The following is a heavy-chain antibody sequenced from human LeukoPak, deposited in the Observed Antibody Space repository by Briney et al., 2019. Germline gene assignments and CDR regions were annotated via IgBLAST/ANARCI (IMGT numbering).Heavy chain of an antibody. J-gene: IGHJ4*02. CDR1: GCTFSSYS. Sequence: GGSLRLSCAASGCTFSSYSMNWVRQAPGKGLGWVSSISSSSSYIYYADSVKGRFTISRDNAKNSLYLQMNSLRAEDTAVYYCARWGSAAVVDYWGQGTLVTVSS. CDR3: ARWGSAAVVDY. CDR2: ISSSSSYI. V-gene: IGHV3-21*01. D-gene: IGHD6-13*01.